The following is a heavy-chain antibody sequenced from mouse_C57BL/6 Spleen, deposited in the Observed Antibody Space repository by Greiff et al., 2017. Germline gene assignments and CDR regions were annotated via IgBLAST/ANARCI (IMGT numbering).Heavy chain of an antibody. Sequence: QVHVKQPGAELVKPGASVKMSCKASGYTFTSYWITWVKQRPGQGLEWIGDIYPGSGSTNYNEKFKSKATLTVDTSSSTAYMQLSSLTSEDSAVYYCAPHYYGSPFAYWGQGTLVTVSA. V-gene: IGHV1-55*01. CDR2: IYPGSGST. J-gene: IGHJ3*01. CDR3: APHYYGSPFAY. D-gene: IGHD1-1*01. CDR1: GYTFTSYW.